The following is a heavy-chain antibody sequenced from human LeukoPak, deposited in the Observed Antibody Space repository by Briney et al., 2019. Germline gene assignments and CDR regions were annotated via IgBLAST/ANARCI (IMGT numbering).Heavy chain of an antibody. Sequence: ASVKVSCKVSGYTLTELSMHWVRQAPGKGLEWMGGFDPEDGETIYAQKFQGRVTMTEDTSTDTAYMELSSLRSEDTAVYYCATVPLYGDNFDYWGQGTLVTVSS. CDR1: GYTLTELS. J-gene: IGHJ4*02. D-gene: IGHD4-17*01. CDR2: FDPEDGET. V-gene: IGHV1-24*01. CDR3: ATVPLYGDNFDY.